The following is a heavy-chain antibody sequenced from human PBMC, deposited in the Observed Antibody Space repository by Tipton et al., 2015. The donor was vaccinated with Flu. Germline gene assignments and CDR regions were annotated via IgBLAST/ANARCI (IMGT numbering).Heavy chain of an antibody. CDR2: IWYDGSNK. CDR1: GFTFSSYA. Sequence: SGFTFSSYAMSWVRQAPGKGLEWVAVIWYDGSNKVYADSVKGRFTISRDNSKNTVYLQMNSLRADDTAVYYCARGVVAAAGIFDFRGQGTLVTVSA. V-gene: IGHV3-33*01. J-gene: IGHJ4*02. D-gene: IGHD2-15*01. CDR3: ARGVVAAAGIFDF.